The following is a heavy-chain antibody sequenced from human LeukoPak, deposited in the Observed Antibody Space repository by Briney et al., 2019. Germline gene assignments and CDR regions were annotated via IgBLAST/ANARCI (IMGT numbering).Heavy chain of an antibody. CDR2: ISYDGSNK. J-gene: IGHJ3*02. Sequence: GRSLRLSCAASGFTFSSYAMHWVRQATGKGLEWVAVISYDGSNKYYADSVKGRFTISRDNSKNTLYLQMNSLRAEDTALYYCARVPTVTPRAFDIWGQGTVVTVSS. CDR3: ARVPTVTPRAFDI. V-gene: IGHV3-30-3*01. D-gene: IGHD4-17*01. CDR1: GFTFSSYA.